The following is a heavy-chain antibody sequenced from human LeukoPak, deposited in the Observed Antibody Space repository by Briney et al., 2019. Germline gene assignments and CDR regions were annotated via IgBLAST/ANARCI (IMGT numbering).Heavy chain of an antibody. D-gene: IGHD1-1*01. CDR3: ARSTSGTSGY. V-gene: IGHV4-59*01. Sequence: PSETLSLTCTVSGGPISSYYWSWIRQPPGKGLEWIGYIYYSGSTNYNPSLKSRVTISVDTSKNQFSLKLTSVTAADTAVYYCARSTSGTSGYWGQGTLVTVSS. CDR2: IYYSGST. CDR1: GGPISSYY. J-gene: IGHJ4*02.